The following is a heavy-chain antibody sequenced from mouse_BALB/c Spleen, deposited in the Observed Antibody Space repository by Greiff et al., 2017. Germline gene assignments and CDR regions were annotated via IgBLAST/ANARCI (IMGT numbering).Heavy chain of an antibody. Sequence: VQLKQSGGGLVQPGGSLRLSCATSGFTFTDYYMSWVRQPPGKALEWLGFIRNKANGYTTEYSASVKGRFTISRDNSQSILYLQMNTLRAEDSATYYCARDDYDAFAYWGQGTLVTVSA. J-gene: IGHJ3*01. CDR1: GFTFTDYY. CDR3: ARDDYDAFAY. D-gene: IGHD2-4*01. V-gene: IGHV7-3*02. CDR2: IRNKANGYTT.